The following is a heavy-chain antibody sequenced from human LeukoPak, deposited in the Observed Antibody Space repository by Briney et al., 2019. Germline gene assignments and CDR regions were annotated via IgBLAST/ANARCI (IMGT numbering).Heavy chain of an antibody. J-gene: IGHJ4*02. CDR3: AEDQKLQPFHY. Sequence: GGSLRLSCAASGFTFSTYDMHWVRQAPGKGLEWVAFIQFDGSEEFYADSVKGRFSISRDNSKNTLYLQMNSLRAEDTSVYYCAEDQKLQPFHYWGQGTLVTVSS. CDR2: IQFDGSEE. D-gene: IGHD2-15*01. CDR1: GFTFSTYD. V-gene: IGHV3-30*02.